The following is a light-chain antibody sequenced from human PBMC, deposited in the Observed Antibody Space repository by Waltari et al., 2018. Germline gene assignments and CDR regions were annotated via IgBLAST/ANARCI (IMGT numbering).Light chain of an antibody. V-gene: IGLV2-14*03. J-gene: IGLJ2*01. CDR3: SSYTPASILV. CDR2: GVT. CDR1: SSDVGSYNY. Sequence: QSALTQPASVSGSPGQSLTLSCSGTSSDVGSYNYVSWYQQHPGTPPKLLIYGVTKRPSGVSGRCAGAKSGNTASLTISGLQPEDEADSFCSSYTPASILVFGGGTKLTV.